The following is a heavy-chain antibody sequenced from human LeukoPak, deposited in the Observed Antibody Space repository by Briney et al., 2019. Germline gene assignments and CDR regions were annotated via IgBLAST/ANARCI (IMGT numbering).Heavy chain of an antibody. Sequence: PGGSLRLSCAASGFTFSSYWMTWVRQAPGKGLEWVANMKQDGSEKYYVDSVKGRFTISRDNAKNSVYLQMNSLRAEDTAVYYCARDTRWGGEDFGFWGQGTLVTVCS. CDR1: GFTFSSYW. CDR2: MKQDGSEK. J-gene: IGHJ4*02. D-gene: IGHD2-2*01. V-gene: IGHV3-7*04. CDR3: ARDTRWGGEDFGF.